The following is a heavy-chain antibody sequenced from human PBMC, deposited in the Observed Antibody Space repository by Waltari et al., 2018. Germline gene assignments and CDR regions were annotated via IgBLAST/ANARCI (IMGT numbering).Heavy chain of an antibody. V-gene: IGHV3-48*03. CDR3: ARYLSGSREYFQK. CDR2: ITSSSTDT. Sequence: EVQLVESGGGLVQPGGSLRLSCAASGFIFSNYEMNWVRQAPGKGLEWVSYITSSSTDTSYADSVKGRFTISRDNAKNSLYLQMNSLRAEDTGVYYCARYLSGSREYFQKWGHGTLVTVSA. D-gene: IGHD1-26*01. J-gene: IGHJ1*01. CDR1: GFIFSNYE.